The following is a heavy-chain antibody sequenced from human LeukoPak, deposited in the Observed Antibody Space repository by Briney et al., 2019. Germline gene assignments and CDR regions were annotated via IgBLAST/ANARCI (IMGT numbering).Heavy chain of an antibody. V-gene: IGHV4-34*01. J-gene: IGHJ5*02. D-gene: IGHD3-9*01. Sequence: SETLSLTCAVYGGSFSGYYWSWIRQPPGKGLEWIGEINHSGSTNYNPSLKSRVTISVDTSKNQFSLKLSSVTAADTAVYYCAVRAAPNYDILHWSDPWGQGTLVTVSS. CDR3: AVRAAPNYDILHWSDP. CDR1: GGSFSGYY. CDR2: INHSGST.